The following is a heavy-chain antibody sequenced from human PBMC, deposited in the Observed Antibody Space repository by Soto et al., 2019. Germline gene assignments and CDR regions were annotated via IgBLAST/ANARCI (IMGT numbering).Heavy chain of an antibody. V-gene: IGHV1-3*01. J-gene: IGHJ3*01. CDR3: ARFTTLTDAFDV. CDR2: INPGNGKT. CDR1: GYFFTSYA. D-gene: IGHD3-3*01. Sequence: GASVKVSCKASGYFFTSYAIHWVRQAPGQRLEWMGWINPGNGKTKFSQNFEGRLTLVRDTSATTAYMDLSSLTSEDSAVYYCARFTTLTDAFDVWGQGTRVTVSS.